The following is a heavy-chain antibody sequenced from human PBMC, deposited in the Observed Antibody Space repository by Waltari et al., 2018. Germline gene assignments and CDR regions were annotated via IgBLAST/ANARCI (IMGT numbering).Heavy chain of an antibody. J-gene: IGHJ4*02. CDR2: MSADGSVR. V-gene: IGHV3-74*01. CDR3: ARDGGRNLDY. D-gene: IGHD6-25*01. Sequence: EVQVVDSGGGLVQPGGSLRLSCAASGCTLSNYWIHWVRQAPGKGLVWVSIMSADGSVRRYADSVKGRFTISRDNVKNMLYLQMDSLRAEDTAVYYCARDGGRNLDYWGQGTLVVVSS. CDR1: GCTLSNYW.